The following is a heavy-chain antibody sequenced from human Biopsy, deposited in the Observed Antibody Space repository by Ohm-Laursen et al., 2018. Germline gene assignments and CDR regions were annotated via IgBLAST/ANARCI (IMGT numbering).Heavy chain of an antibody. J-gene: IGHJ4*02. CDR2: IYSSGRT. CDR3: ARHDRSGYWGLDY. CDR1: GGSLNNHY. Sequence: SETLSLTCCVSGGSLNNHYWSWIRQSPGKGLEWLAYIYSSGRTNYNPSPKSRIIVSADTSKNQLSLKVTSVTATDTAMYYCARHDRSGYWGLDYWGQGALVTVSA. D-gene: IGHD3-22*01. V-gene: IGHV4-4*08.